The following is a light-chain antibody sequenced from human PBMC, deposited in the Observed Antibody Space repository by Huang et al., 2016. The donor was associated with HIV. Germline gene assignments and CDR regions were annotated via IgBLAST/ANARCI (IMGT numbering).Light chain of an antibody. CDR1: QSLSTY. J-gene: IGKJ5*01. CDR2: DAY. Sequence: EIVLTQSPATLSLSPGERATLSCRASQSLSTYLAWYQQKPGQAPRLLIYDAYNRATGIPARFSGSGSGTDVTLTISSLEPEDFAVYYCQQRSNWAFGQGTRLEIK. CDR3: QQRSNWA. V-gene: IGKV3-11*01.